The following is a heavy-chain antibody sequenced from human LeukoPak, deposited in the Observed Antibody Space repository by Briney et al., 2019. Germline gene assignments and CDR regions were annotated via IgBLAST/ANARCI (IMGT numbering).Heavy chain of an antibody. CDR2: IYYSGST. CDR1: GGSISSGDYY. CDR3: ASHKIFGVVHDAFDI. Sequence: PSETLSLTCTVSGGSISSGDYYWSWIRQPPGKGLEWIGYIYYSGSTYYNPSLKSRVTISVDTSKNQFPLKLSSVTAADTAVYYCASHKIFGVVHDAFDIWGQGTMVTVSS. D-gene: IGHD3-3*01. V-gene: IGHV4-30-4*01. J-gene: IGHJ3*02.